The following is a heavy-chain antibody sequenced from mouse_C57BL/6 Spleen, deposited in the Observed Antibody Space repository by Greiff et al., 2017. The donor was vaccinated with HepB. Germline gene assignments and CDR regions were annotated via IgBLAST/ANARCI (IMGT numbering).Heavy chain of an antibody. CDR3: ARGGANYYGSSYRFAY. CDR2: IYPRSGNT. D-gene: IGHD1-1*01. J-gene: IGHJ3*01. CDR1: GYTFTSYG. Sequence: VQLQQSGAELARPGASVKLSCKASGYTFTSYGISWVKQRTGQGLEWIGEIYPRSGNTYYNEKFKGKATLTADKSSSTAYMELRSLTSEDSAVYFWARGGANYYGSSYRFAYWGQGTLVTVSA. V-gene: IGHV1-81*01.